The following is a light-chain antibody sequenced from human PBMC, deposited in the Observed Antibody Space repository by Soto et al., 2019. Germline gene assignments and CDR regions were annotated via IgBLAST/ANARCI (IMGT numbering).Light chain of an antibody. CDR1: QSVSSTY. Sequence: EVVLTQSPATLSLSPGERATLSCRASQSVSSTYLAWYQQKPGQAPRLLIYGASSRATGIPDRCSGSGSGTDFTLTISRLEPEDFAVYYCHQYGNSGITFGQGTRLEIK. V-gene: IGKV3-20*01. CDR3: HQYGNSGIT. J-gene: IGKJ5*01. CDR2: GAS.